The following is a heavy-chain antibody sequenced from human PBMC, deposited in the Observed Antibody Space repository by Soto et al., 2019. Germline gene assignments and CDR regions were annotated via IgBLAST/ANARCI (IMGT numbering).Heavy chain of an antibody. CDR1: GFTFSSYA. Sequence: GGSLRLSCAASGFTFSSYAMSWVRQAPGKGLEWVSGISSSGGSTNYADSVKGRFTISRDNSKNTLYLQMNSLRAEDTAVYYCAKDRLVYCDADCYPLYDHWGQGTLVTVSS. V-gene: IGHV3-23*01. CDR2: ISSSGGST. J-gene: IGHJ4*02. CDR3: AKDRLVYCDADCYPLYDH. D-gene: IGHD2-21*01.